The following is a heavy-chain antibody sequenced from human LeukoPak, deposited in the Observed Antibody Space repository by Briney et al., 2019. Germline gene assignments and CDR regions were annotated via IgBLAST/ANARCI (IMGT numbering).Heavy chain of an antibody. V-gene: IGHV3-23*01. CDR1: GFTLSSYA. CDR3: AKGQERTRIAARPSAFDF. D-gene: IGHD6-6*01. Sequence: GGSLRLSCAASGFTLSSYAMTWVRQAPGKGLEWVSTISGSGATTYYADSVKGRFTISRDNSKNTLYLQMNTLRAEDTAIYYCAKGQERTRIAARPSAFDFWGQGTLVTVSS. CDR2: ISGSGATT. J-gene: IGHJ4*02.